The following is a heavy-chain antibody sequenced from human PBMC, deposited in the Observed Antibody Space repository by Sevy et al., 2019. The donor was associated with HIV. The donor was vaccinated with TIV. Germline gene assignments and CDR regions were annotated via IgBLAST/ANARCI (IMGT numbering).Heavy chain of an antibody. Sequence: GGSLRLSCAASGFTFSDYYMSWIRQAPGKGLEWVSYISSSGSTIYYADSVKGRFTISRDNAKNSLYLQMNSLRAEDTAVYYCARAEETGRYYYDSSGYYQYYFDYWGQGTLVTVSS. CDR3: ARAEETGRYYYDSSGYYQYYFDY. J-gene: IGHJ4*02. V-gene: IGHV3-11*01. CDR1: GFTFSDYY. D-gene: IGHD3-22*01. CDR2: ISSSGSTI.